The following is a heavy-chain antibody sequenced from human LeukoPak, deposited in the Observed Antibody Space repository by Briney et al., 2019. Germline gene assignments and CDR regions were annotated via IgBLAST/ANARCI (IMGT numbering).Heavy chain of an antibody. J-gene: IGHJ3*02. D-gene: IGHD3-22*01. Sequence: GGSLRLSCAASGFTFSSYEMNWVRQAPGKGLEWVPHISSSGSTIYYADSVQGRFTISRDNAKNSLYLQMNSLRAEDTAVYYCARERGPDYYTSDAFDIWGQGTMVTVSS. CDR1: GFTFSSYE. V-gene: IGHV3-48*03. CDR2: ISSSGSTI. CDR3: ARERGPDYYTSDAFDI.